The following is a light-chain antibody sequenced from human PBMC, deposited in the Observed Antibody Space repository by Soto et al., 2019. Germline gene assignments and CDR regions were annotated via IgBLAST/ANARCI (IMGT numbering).Light chain of an antibody. CDR3: QQYDSLPFT. Sequence: ENVLTQSPGTLSLSPGERATLSCRASQSVNSRFLAWYQQGPGQAPRLLIYGTSGMATAIPDRLSGSGSGKDFILTISRLEPEDFALYYCQQYDSLPFTFGPGTKVDI. CDR1: QSVNSRF. J-gene: IGKJ3*01. CDR2: GTS. V-gene: IGKV3-20*01.